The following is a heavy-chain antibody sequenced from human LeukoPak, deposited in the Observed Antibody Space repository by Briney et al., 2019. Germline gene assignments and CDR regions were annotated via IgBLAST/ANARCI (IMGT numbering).Heavy chain of an antibody. D-gene: IGHD3-10*01. CDR3: ANLYGSGSLFDY. V-gene: IGHV3-30*04. CDR1: GFTFSSYA. J-gene: IGHJ4*02. CDR2: ISYDGSNK. Sequence: PGGSLRLSCAASGFTFSSYAMHWVRQAPGKGLEWVAVISYDGSNKYYADSVKGRFTISRDNSKNTLYLQMNSLRAEDTAVYYCANLYGSGSLFDYWGQGTLVTVSS.